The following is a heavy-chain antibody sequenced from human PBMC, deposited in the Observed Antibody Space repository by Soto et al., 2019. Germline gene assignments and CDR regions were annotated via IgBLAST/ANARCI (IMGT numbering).Heavy chain of an antibody. Sequence: QVQLVQSGAEVKKPGASLKVSCKASGYIFTTYIITWVRQAPGQGLEWMEWIRAYNGDTTYPQKVQGRVTMTMETSTSTAYMELRSLRSDDTAVYYCARIAAESDFAMDVWGQGTTVTVSS. V-gene: IGHV1-18*01. CDR3: ARIAAESDFAMDV. CDR2: IRAYNGDT. D-gene: IGHD6-25*01. CDR1: GYIFTTYI. J-gene: IGHJ6*02.